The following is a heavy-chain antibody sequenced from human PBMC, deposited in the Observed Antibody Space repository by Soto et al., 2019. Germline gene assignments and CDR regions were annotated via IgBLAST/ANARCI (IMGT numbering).Heavy chain of an antibody. CDR2: ISSSGSTI. J-gene: IGHJ5*02. D-gene: IGHD6-19*01. CDR3: ARATHSSGWSRWFDP. CDR1: GFTFSDYY. V-gene: IGHV3-11*01. Sequence: PXESLSLSFAASGFTFSDYYMSGIRQAPGKGLEWVSYISSSGSTIYYADSVKGRFTISRDNAKNSLYLQMNSLRAEDTAVYYCARATHSSGWSRWFDPWGQGTLVTVSS.